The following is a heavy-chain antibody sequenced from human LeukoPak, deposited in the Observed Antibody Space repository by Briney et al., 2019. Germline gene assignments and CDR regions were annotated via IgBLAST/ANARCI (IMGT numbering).Heavy chain of an antibody. V-gene: IGHV4-31*03. J-gene: IGHJ4*02. CDR2: IYYSGST. Sequence: SQTLSLTCTVSGGSISSGGYYWSWIRQHPGKGLEWIGYIYYSGSTYYNPSLKSRVTISVDTSKNQFSLKLSSVIAADTAVYYCASGYSYGHYFDYWGQGTLVTVSS. CDR1: GGSISSGGYY. D-gene: IGHD5-18*01. CDR3: ASGYSYGHYFDY.